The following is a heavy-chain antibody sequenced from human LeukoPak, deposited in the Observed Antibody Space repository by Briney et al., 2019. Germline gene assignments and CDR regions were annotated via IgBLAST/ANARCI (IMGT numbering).Heavy chain of an antibody. CDR1: GLTFSSYW. CDR3: ARGPGIFGVVITNYYYYYYMDV. Sequence: GGSLRLSCAASGLTFSSYWMHWVRQAPGRGLVWVSRINIDGSSTSYADSVKGRFTISRDNAKNTLYLQMNSLRADDTAMYYCARGPGIFGVVITNYYYYYYMDVWGKGTTVTVSS. D-gene: IGHD3-3*01. J-gene: IGHJ6*03. V-gene: IGHV3-74*01. CDR2: INIDGSST.